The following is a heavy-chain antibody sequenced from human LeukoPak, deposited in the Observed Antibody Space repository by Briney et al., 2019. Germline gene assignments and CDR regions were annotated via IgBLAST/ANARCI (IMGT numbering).Heavy chain of an antibody. D-gene: IGHD3-10*01. CDR1: GFSFSNYW. CDR3: ARERGFNYFDY. CDR2: INSDGSST. V-gene: IGHV3-74*01. Sequence: PGGSLRLSCAASGFSFSNYWMHWVRQAPGKGLVWVSRINSDGSSTTYADSVKGRFTISRDNAKNTLYLQMNSLRADDTAVYYCARERGFNYFDYWGQGTLVTVSS. J-gene: IGHJ4*02.